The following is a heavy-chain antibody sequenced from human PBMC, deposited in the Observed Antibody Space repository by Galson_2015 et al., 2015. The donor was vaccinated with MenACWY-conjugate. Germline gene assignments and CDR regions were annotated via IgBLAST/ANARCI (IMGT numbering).Heavy chain of an antibody. CDR1: GFTFRNYW. CDR3: ASGGTHPRRFLQWIDP. V-gene: IGHV3-7*03. Sequence: SLRLSCAASGFTFRNYWMTWVRQAPGKGLEWVASIKKDGSEKYYVDSVKGRFTISRDNTKNSMYLEMNSLRAEDTAVYYCASGGTHPRRFLQWIDPWGQGSLVTVSS. D-gene: IGHD1-26*01. CDR2: IKKDGSEK. J-gene: IGHJ5*02.